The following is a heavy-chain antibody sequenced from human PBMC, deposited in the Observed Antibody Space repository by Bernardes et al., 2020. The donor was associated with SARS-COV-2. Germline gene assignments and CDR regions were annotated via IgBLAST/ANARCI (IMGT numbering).Heavy chain of an antibody. V-gene: IGHV1-8*01. CDR2: MNPNSGDT. D-gene: IGHD3-10*01. CDR3: ARVPRITSARGDPRWYFFDG. CDR1: GYTFTSYH. J-gene: IGHJ4*02. Sequence: ASVKVSCKASGYTFTSYHINWVRQATGQGLEWMGWMNPNSGDTGYAQKFQGRVTMTRNTAISTAHMELSNLRSEDTAVYYCARVPRITSARGDPRWYFFDGWGQGALVTVSS.